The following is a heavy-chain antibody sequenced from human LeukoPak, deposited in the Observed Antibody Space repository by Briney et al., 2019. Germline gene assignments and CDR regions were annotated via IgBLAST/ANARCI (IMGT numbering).Heavy chain of an antibody. CDR1: GFTFSSYA. CDR3: AKTGYSSGWYDFYFEY. V-gene: IGHV3-23*01. Sequence: GGSLRLSCAASGFTFSSYAISWVRQAPGKGLEWVSAISGSGGSTYYADSVKGRFTISRDNSKNTLYLQMNSLRAEDTAVYYCAKTGYSSGWYDFYFEYWGQGTLVTVSS. J-gene: IGHJ4*02. CDR2: ISGSGGST. D-gene: IGHD6-19*01.